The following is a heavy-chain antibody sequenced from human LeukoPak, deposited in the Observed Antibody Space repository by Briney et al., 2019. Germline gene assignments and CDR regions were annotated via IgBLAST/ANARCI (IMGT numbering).Heavy chain of an antibody. CDR3: AREDGYNFYFDY. CDR1: GFTFSSYA. CDR2: ISYDGSNK. V-gene: IGHV3-30-3*01. Sequence: PGGSLRLSCAASGFTFSSYAMHWVRQAPGKGLEWVAVISYDGSNKYYADSVKGRFTISRDNSKNTLYLQMNSLRAEDTAVYYCAREDGYNFYFDYWGQGTLVTVSS. J-gene: IGHJ4*02. D-gene: IGHD5-24*01.